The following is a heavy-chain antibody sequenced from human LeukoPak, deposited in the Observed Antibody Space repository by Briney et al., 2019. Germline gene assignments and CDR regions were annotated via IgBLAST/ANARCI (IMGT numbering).Heavy chain of an antibody. CDR1: GGSISSSDYY. Sequence: NPSETLSLTCSVSGGSISSSDYYWGWIRQPPGKGLEWIGTMFYNGATKSNPSLSGRVTMSIDTSKNQFSLKLRSVTAADTAVYYCAREARFALPVVGSGDYWGQGTLVTVSS. V-gene: IGHV4-39*07. J-gene: IGHJ4*02. D-gene: IGHD6-19*01. CDR3: AREARFALPVVGSGDY. CDR2: MFYNGAT.